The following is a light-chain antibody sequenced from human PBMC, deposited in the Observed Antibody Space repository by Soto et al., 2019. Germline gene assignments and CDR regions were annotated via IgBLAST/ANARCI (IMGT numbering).Light chain of an antibody. J-gene: IGKJ1*01. Sequence: EIVLTQSPGTLSLCAGERVTLSCRASQSVSSNLAWYQQKPGQAPRLLIYGASTRATGIPARFSGSGSGTEFTLTISSLQSEDFAVYYCQQYNNWPRTFGQGTKVDIK. CDR2: GAS. CDR3: QQYNNWPRT. CDR1: QSVSSN. V-gene: IGKV3-15*01.